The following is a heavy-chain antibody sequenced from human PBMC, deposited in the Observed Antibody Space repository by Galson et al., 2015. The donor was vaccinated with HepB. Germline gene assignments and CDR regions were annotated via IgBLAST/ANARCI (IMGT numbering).Heavy chain of an antibody. CDR2: IKSTTDGGAT. CDR3: THHRGYGSGSYLPLSNWFDP. J-gene: IGHJ5*02. D-gene: IGHD3-10*01. V-gene: IGHV3-15*01. Sequence: SLRLSCAASGFTFSSYWMHWVRQAPGKGLEWVGLIKSTTDGGATDYAAPVKGRFTISRDDSTSTLFLQMTNLKTEDSAVYYCTHHRGYGSGSYLPLSNWFDPWGQGTLVTVSS. CDR1: GFTFSSYW.